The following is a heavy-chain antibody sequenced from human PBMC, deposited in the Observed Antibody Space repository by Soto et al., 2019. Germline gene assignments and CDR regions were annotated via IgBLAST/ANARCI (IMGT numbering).Heavy chain of an antibody. Sequence: GGSLRLSCAASGFTFSSYAMSWVRQAPGKGLEWVSAISGSGGSTYYADSVKGRFTISRDNSKNTLYLQMNSLRAEDTAVYYCAKDLGFLEWLNDAFDIWGQGTMVTVSS. CDR2: ISGSGGST. V-gene: IGHV3-23*01. J-gene: IGHJ3*02. CDR3: AKDLGFLEWLNDAFDI. D-gene: IGHD3-3*01. CDR1: GFTFSSYA.